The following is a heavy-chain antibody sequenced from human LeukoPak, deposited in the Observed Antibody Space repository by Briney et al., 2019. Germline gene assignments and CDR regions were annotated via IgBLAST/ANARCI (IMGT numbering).Heavy chain of an antibody. CDR3: ARDRCRGSYCPYFDY. CDR2: IWYDGSNK. Sequence: PGGSLRLSCAASGFTFSSYGMHWVRQAPGKGLEWVAVIWYDGSNKYYADSVKGRFTISRDNSKNTLYLQMNSLRAEDTAVYYCARDRCRGSYCPYFDYWGQGTLVTVSS. V-gene: IGHV3-33*01. CDR1: GFTFSSYG. D-gene: IGHD1-26*01. J-gene: IGHJ4*02.